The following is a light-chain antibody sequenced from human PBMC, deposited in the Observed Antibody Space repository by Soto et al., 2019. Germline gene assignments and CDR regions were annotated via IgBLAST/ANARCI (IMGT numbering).Light chain of an antibody. CDR1: SSDVGGYNY. V-gene: IGLV2-8*01. Sequence: QSALTQPPAASGSPGQSVTISCTGTSSDVGGYNYVSWYQQHPGSAPKLIIDEVTKRPSGVPDRFSGSKSGNTASLTVSGLQAADEADYYCSSYAGSNNPYVFGSGTKLTVL. CDR3: SSYAGSNNPYV. CDR2: EVT. J-gene: IGLJ1*01.